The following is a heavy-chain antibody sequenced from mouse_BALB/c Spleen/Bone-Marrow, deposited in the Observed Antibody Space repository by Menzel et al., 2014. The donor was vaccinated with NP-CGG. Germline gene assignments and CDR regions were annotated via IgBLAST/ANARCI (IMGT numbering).Heavy chain of an antibody. D-gene: IGHD4-1*01. CDR1: GFNIKDTY. CDR3: ARWEYYAMDY. J-gene: IGHJ4*01. Sequence: VQLQQSGAELVKPGASVKLSCTASGFNIKDTYMHWVKQRPEQGLEWIGRIDPANGNTKYDPKFQGKATITADTSSNTACLQLSRLTSEATAVYYCARWEYYAMDYLCQGPSVPVSS. V-gene: IGHV14-3*02. CDR2: IDPANGNT.